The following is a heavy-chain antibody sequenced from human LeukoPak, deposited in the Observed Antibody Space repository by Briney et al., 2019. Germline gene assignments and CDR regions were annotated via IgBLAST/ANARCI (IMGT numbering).Heavy chain of an antibody. J-gene: IGHJ4*02. V-gene: IGHV3-48*02. D-gene: IGHD1-26*01. Sequence: GGSLRLSCAASGFTFSSYSMSWVRQAPGKGLEWVSHITASGTAMFYADSVKGRFTISRDNAKNSLYLQMNSLRDEDTAVYYCASSGSYRFDYGGQGPRVTVP. CDR3: ASSGSYRFDY. CDR1: GFTFSSYS. CDR2: ITASGTAM.